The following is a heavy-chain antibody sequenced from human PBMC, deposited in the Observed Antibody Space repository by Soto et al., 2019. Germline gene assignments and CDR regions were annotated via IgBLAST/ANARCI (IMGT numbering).Heavy chain of an antibody. CDR3: ARRNYGSEAYYYYYGMDV. Sequence: QVQLVQSGAEVKKPGSSVKVYCKASGGTFSSYAISWVRQAPGQGLEWMGGIIPIFGTANYAQKFQGRVTITADESTSTAYMELSSLRSEDTAVYYCARRNYGSEAYYYYYGMDVWGQGTTVTVSS. CDR2: IIPIFGTA. J-gene: IGHJ6*02. CDR1: GGTFSSYA. D-gene: IGHD3-10*01. V-gene: IGHV1-69*01.